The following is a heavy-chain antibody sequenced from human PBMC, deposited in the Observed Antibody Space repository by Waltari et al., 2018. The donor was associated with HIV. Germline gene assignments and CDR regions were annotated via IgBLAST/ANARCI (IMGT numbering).Heavy chain of an antibody. CDR1: GVSIASGNYY. J-gene: IGHJ3*02. CDR2: VSSSGSI. Sequence: QVQLQESGPGVVKPSETLSLTCSVSGVSIASGNYYWSWIRQPAGKGLEWIGRVSSSGSIHYNPFLKSRVTISVDTSKNQFSLRMKSVTVADTAMYYCVRDLSEIVGAKRYAFHIWGHGTLVSVS. D-gene: IGHD1-26*01. CDR3: VRDLSEIVGAKRYAFHI. V-gene: IGHV4-61*02.